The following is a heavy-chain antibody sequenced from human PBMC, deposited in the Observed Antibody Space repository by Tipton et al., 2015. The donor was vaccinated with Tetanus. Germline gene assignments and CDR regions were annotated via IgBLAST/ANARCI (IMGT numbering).Heavy chain of an antibody. CDR3: AGGLVRWYEP. J-gene: IGHJ5*02. D-gene: IGHD3-10*01. CDR1: GDSISRSRYF. CDR2: IYYSGST. V-gene: IGHV4-30-4*01. Sequence: TLSLTCTVSGDSISRSRYFWNWIRQRPGEGPEWIGYIYYSGSTYYNPSFESRVSMSVDTSKNQFSLNLTSVTAADTAVYYCAGGLVRWYEPWGRGTLVTVSS.